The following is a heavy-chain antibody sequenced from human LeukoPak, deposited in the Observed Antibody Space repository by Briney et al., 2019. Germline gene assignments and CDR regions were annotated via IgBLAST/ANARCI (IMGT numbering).Heavy chain of an antibody. CDR3: ARGGLLWFGELFDY. Sequence: KASETLSLTCAVYGGSFSGYYWSWIRQPPGKGLEWIGEINHSGSTNYNPSLKSRVTISVDTSKNQFSLKLSSVTAADTAVYYCARGGLLWFGELFDYWGQGTLVTVSS. D-gene: IGHD3-10*01. J-gene: IGHJ4*02. CDR1: GGSFSGYY. CDR2: INHSGST. V-gene: IGHV4-34*01.